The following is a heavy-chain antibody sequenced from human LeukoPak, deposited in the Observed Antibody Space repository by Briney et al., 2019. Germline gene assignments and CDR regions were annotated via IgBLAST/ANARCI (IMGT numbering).Heavy chain of an antibody. CDR2: ISSSSSYI. D-gene: IGHD2-21*02. CDR3: ARSPRVVVTATHFDY. J-gene: IGHJ4*02. Sequence: GGSLRLSCTASGFTFSSYSMNWVRQAPGKGLEWVSSISSSSSYIYYADSVKGRFTISRDNAKNSLYLQMNSLRAEDTAVYYCARSPRVVVTATHFDYWGQGTLVTVSS. V-gene: IGHV3-21*01. CDR1: GFTFSSYS.